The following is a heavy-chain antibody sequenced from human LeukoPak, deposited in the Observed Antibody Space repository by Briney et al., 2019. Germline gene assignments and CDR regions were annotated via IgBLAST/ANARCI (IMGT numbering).Heavy chain of an antibody. D-gene: IGHD3-10*01. CDR1: GYTFTGYY. J-gene: IGHJ3*02. V-gene: IGHV1-2*02. CDR3: ARVDGDDAFDI. Sequence: ASVKVSCKASGYTFTGYYMHWVRQAPGQGLEWMGWINPNSGGTNYAQKFQGRVTMTRDTSISTAYMELSSLRSEDTAVYYCARVDGDDAFDIWGQGTMVTVSS. CDR2: INPNSGGT.